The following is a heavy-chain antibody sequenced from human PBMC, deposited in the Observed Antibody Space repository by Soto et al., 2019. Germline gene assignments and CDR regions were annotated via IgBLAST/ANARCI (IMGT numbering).Heavy chain of an antibody. J-gene: IGHJ6*02. V-gene: IGHV3-23*01. CDR1: GFTFSSYA. CDR3: AKRYTAIVQAYYDYYGMDV. CDR2: ISGSGGST. D-gene: IGHD5-18*01. Sequence: EVQLLESGGGLVQPGGSLRLSCAASGFTFSSYAMSWVRQAPGKGLEWVSAISGSGGSTYYADSVKGRFTISRDNSKNTLYLQMNSLRAEDTAVYYCAKRYTAIVQAYYDYYGMDVWGQGTTVTVSS.